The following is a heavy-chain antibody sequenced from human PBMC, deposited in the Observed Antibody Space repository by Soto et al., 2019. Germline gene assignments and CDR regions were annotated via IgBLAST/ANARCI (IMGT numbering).Heavy chain of an antibody. J-gene: IGHJ3*02. V-gene: IGHV3-23*01. CDR2: ISGSGGST. D-gene: IGHD3-22*01. Sequence: GGSLRLSCAASGFTFSSYAMSWVRQAPGKGLEWVSAISGSGGSTYYADSVKGRFTISRDNSKKHMYLHMNILRAEDTAVSYCAKTRDYDSSGYYPSDAFDIWGQGTMVTVSS. CDR1: GFTFSSYA. CDR3: AKTRDYDSSGYYPSDAFDI.